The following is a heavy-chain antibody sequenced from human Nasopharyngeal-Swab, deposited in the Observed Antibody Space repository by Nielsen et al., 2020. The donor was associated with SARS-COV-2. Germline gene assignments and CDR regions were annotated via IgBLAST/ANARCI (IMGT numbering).Heavy chain of an antibody. CDR1: GGSFSGYY. V-gene: IGHV4-34*01. D-gene: IGHD6-19*01. Sequence: GSLRLSCAVYGGSFSGYYWSWIRQPPGKGLEWIGEINHSGSTNYNPSLKSRVTISVDTSKNQSSLKLSSVTAADTAVYYCARMTPLAVAGGSWFDPWGQGTLVTVSS. CDR3: ARMTPLAVAGGSWFDP. CDR2: INHSGST. J-gene: IGHJ5*02.